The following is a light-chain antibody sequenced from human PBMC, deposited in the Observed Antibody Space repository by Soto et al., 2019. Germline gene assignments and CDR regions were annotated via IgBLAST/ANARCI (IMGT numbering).Light chain of an antibody. Sequence: EIVLTQSPGTLSLSPGERATLSCRASQSVSSSYLAWYQQKPGQAPRLLIYGASSRATGIPDRFSGSGSGTDFTLTISILEPEDFAVYYCQQYGSGAFGQGTKVEIK. J-gene: IGKJ1*01. CDR3: QQYGSGA. V-gene: IGKV3-20*01. CDR2: GAS. CDR1: QSVSSSY.